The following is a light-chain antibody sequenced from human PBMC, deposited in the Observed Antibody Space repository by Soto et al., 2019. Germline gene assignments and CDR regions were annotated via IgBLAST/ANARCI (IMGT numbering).Light chain of an antibody. Sequence: QSALTQPRSVSGSPGQSVTISCTGTSSDVGGYNYVSWYQQHPGKAPKLMIYDVSKRPSGVPDRFSGSKSGSTASLTISGLQAEDEADYYCCSYAGSYSWAFGTGTKVTVL. CDR1: SSDVGGYNY. V-gene: IGLV2-11*01. J-gene: IGLJ1*01. CDR2: DVS. CDR3: CSYAGSYSWA.